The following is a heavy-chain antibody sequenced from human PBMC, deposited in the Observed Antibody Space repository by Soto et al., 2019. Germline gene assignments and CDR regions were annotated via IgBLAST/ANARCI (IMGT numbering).Heavy chain of an antibody. CDR3: VRGSEEGYYGSGSYLY. CDR2: ISSNSTYI. J-gene: IGHJ4*02. D-gene: IGHD3-10*01. CDR1: GFTFNEYY. Sequence: QVQLVESGGGLVEPEGSRRLSCAASGFTFNEYYMSWIRQAPGKGLEWISYISSNSTYINYADSVKGRFTVFRDNAKKSMYLQMNGLRGEDTAVYYCVRGSEEGYYGSGSYLYWGQGTLVTVSS. V-gene: IGHV3-11*05.